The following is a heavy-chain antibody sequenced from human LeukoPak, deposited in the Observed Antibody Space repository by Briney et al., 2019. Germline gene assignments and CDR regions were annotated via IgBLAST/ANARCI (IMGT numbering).Heavy chain of an antibody. CDR3: ARMRGIAVAGLDY. V-gene: IGHV4-59*01. J-gene: IGHJ4*02. CDR1: GGSISSYY. CDR2: IYYSGST. Sequence: SETLSLTCTVSGGSISSYYWSWIRQPPGKGLDWIGYIYYSGSTNYNPSLKSRVTISVDTSKNQFSLKLSFVTAADTAVYYCARMRGIAVAGLDYWGQGTLVSVSS. D-gene: IGHD6-19*01.